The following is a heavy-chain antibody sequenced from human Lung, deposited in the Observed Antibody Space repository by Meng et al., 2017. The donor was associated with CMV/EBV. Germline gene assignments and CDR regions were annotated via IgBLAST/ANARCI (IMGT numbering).Heavy chain of an antibody. Sequence: GGSXRLXCAASGFTFDDYAMHWVRQAPGKGLEWVSGISWNSGSIGYADSVKGRFTISRDNAKNSLYLQMNSLRAEDMALYYCARDSTVSRRWDGMDVWGQGXTVTVSS. D-gene: IGHD4-11*01. CDR3: ARDSTVSRRWDGMDV. J-gene: IGHJ6*02. CDR2: ISWNSGSI. V-gene: IGHV3-9*03. CDR1: GFTFDDYA.